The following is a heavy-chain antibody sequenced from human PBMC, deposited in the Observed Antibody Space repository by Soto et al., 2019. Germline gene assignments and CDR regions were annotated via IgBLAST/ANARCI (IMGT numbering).Heavy chain of an antibody. V-gene: IGHV1-8*01. D-gene: IGHD3-3*01. CDR3: ARDRNGWRYDFWSGPNWFDP. Sequence: ASVKVSCKASGYTFTSYDINWVRQATGQGLEWMGWMNPNSGNTGYAQKFQGRVTMTRNTSISTAYMELRSLRSDDTAVYYCARDRNGWRYDFWSGPNWFDPWGQGTLVTVSS. CDR2: MNPNSGNT. CDR1: GYTFTSYD. J-gene: IGHJ5*02.